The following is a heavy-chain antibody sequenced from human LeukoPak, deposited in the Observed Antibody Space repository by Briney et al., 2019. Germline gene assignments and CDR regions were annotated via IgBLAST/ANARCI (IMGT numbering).Heavy chain of an antibody. Sequence: SETLSLTCAVYGGSFSGYYWSWIRQPPGKGLEWIGEINHSGSTSYNPSLKSRVTISVDTSKNQFSLKLSSVTAADTAVYYCAREDTAMVTGVDYWGQGTLVTVSS. CDR3: AREDTAMVTGVDY. V-gene: IGHV4-34*01. CDR2: INHSGST. D-gene: IGHD5-18*01. J-gene: IGHJ4*02. CDR1: GGSFSGYY.